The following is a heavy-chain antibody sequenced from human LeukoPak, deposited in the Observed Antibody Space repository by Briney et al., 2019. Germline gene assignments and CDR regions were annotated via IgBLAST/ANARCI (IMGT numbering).Heavy chain of an antibody. CDR2: ISGSGGST. CDR3: ATLWFGELGLY. CDR1: GFTFRSYA. D-gene: IGHD3-10*01. Sequence: EGSLRLSCPASGFTFRSYAMSWVRQAPGKGLEWVSAISGSGGSTYYADSVKGRFTISRDNSKNTLSLQMNSLRAEDTAVYYCATLWFGELGLYWGQGTLVSVSS. V-gene: IGHV3-23*01. J-gene: IGHJ4*02.